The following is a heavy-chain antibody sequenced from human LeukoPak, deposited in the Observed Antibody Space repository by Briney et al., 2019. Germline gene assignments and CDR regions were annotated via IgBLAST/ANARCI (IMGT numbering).Heavy chain of an antibody. CDR3: ARAGWEPGHHRLDY. D-gene: IGHD1-26*01. Sequence: SVKVSCKASGGTFSSYAISWVRQAPGQGLEWMGRIIPIFGIANYAQKFQGRVTMTRDTSTSTVYMELSSLRSEDTAVYYCARAGWEPGHHRLDYWGQGTLVTVSS. V-gene: IGHV1-69*04. CDR2: IIPIFGIA. J-gene: IGHJ4*02. CDR1: GGTFSSYA.